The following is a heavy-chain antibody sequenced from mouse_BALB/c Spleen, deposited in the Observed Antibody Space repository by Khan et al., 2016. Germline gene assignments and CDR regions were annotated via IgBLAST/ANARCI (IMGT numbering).Heavy chain of an antibody. CDR1: GFNIKDTY. V-gene: IGHV14-3*02. J-gene: IGHJ1*01. Sequence: VQLQQSGAELVKPGASVKLSCTASGFNIKDTYMHWVKQRPEQGLEWIGRIDPANGNTKYDPKFQGKATITADTSSNTAYLQLSSLTSEDTAVYYCASRTRTPRYFDVWGAGTTVTVAS. CDR2: IDPANGNT. CDR3: ASRTRTPRYFDV.